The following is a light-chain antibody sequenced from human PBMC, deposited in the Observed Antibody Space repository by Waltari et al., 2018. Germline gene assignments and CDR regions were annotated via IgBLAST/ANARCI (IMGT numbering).Light chain of an antibody. CDR1: QTVLKKSNNRNY. Sequence: IVMTQSPXSLAVXLGERATIACKSSQTVLKKSNNRNYLAWFQHKSGQPPKLLISWASTRESGVPGRFTGRGSGTDFTLVLSSLQAXDVAVXYCQQYYSNPPLFGQGTRXX. J-gene: IGKJ1*01. CDR3: QQYYSNPPL. V-gene: IGKV4-1*01. CDR2: WAS.